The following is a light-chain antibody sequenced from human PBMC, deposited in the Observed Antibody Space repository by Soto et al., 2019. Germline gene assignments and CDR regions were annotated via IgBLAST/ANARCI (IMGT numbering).Light chain of an antibody. J-gene: IGKJ4*01. Sequence: EIVLTQSPATLSLSPGERATLSCRASQSVGTHLAWYQKKPGQGPRLLIYDASTRATGIPARFSGGGSGTDFTLTISSLEPDDFAVYYRQQRSNWPPGGTFGGGTKVEIK. CDR3: QQRSNWPPGGT. CDR1: QSVGTH. CDR2: DAS. V-gene: IGKV3-11*01.